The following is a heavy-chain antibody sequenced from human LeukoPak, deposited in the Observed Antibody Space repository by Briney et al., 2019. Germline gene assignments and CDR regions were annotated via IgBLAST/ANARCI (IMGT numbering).Heavy chain of an antibody. V-gene: IGHV4-39*01. CDR3: ASQPGFDY. Sequence: PSETLSLTCTVSGGSFSSRSYYWGWIRQPPGKGLEWIGSIYYSGSTYYNPSLKSRVTISVDTSKNQFSLKLSSVTAADTAVYYCASQPGFDYWGQGTLVTVSS. CDR2: IYYSGST. CDR1: GGSFSSRSYY. J-gene: IGHJ4*02. D-gene: IGHD1-14*01.